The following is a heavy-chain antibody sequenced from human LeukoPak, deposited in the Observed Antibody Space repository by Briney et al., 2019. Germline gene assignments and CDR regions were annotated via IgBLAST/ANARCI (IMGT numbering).Heavy chain of an antibody. D-gene: IGHD6-13*01. CDR1: GFIFSSYG. CDR3: AKAQIPGIAAAGGFDY. Sequence: PGGCLRLSCAASGFIFSSYGMHWVRQAPGKGLEGVAVISYDGSNKDYADSVKGRFAITRDNSQKTLYLQMNSLRAEDTAVYYCAKAQIPGIAAAGGFDYWGQGALVTVSS. V-gene: IGHV3-30*18. CDR2: ISYDGSNK. J-gene: IGHJ4*02.